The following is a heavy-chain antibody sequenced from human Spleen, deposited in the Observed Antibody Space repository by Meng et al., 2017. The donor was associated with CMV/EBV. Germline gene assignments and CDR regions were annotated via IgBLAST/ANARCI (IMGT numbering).Heavy chain of an antibody. CDR2: ISGTSSGISSTYI. V-gene: IGHV3-21*04. CDR3: AKDGQIDY. J-gene: IGHJ4*02. Sequence: GESLKISCAASGFTFSTYTMNWVRQAPGEGLEWVSSISGTSSGISSTYIYYADSVKGRFTISRDNSKNTLYLQMNSLRAEDTAVYYCAKDGQIDYWGQGTLVTVSS. CDR1: GFTFSTYT.